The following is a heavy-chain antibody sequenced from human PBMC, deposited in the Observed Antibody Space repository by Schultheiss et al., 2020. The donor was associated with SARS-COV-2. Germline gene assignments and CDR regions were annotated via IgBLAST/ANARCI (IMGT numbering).Heavy chain of an antibody. CDR1: GFTFSSYS. V-gene: IGHV3-30*03. Sequence: GGSLRLSCAASGFTFSSYSMNWVRQAPGKGLEWVAVISYDGSNKYYADSVKGRFTISRDNAKNSLYLQMNSLRAEDTAVYYCARDYYDSSGYSDYWGQGTLVTVSS. J-gene: IGHJ4*02. CDR3: ARDYYDSSGYSDY. D-gene: IGHD3-22*01. CDR2: ISYDGSNK.